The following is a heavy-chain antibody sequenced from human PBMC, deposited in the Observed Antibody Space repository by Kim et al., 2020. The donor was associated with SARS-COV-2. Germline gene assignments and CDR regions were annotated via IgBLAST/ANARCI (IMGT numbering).Heavy chain of an antibody. CDR1: GGSIDSDNYY. J-gene: IGHJ4*02. V-gene: IGHV4-39*02. CDR2: IYYSGTT. Sequence: SETLSLTCTVSGGSIDSDNYYWGWIRQPPGKGLEWIGNIYYSGTTYYSPSLKSRVTIAIDTSKNHFSLKLTSVTAADTAVYYCAGNLINYDYAWGSYRPYYFDYWGQGTLVNVSS. CDR3: AGNLINYDYAWGSYRPYYFDY. D-gene: IGHD3-16*02.